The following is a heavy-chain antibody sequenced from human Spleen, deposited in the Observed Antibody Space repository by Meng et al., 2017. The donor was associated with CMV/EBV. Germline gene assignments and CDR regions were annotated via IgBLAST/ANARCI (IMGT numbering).Heavy chain of an antibody. CDR2: IYYSGST. CDR3: ARDHSRIGAAGVYYFDY. CDR1: GGSISSTSTY. Sequence: SETLSLTCTVSGGSISSTSTYWGWIRQPPGKGLEWIGNIYYSGSTYYNPSLKSRVTISMDAPNNQFSLRLSSVTAADTAIYYCARDHSRIGAAGVYYFDYWGQGALVTVSS. V-gene: IGHV4-39*07. J-gene: IGHJ4*02. D-gene: IGHD6-13*01.